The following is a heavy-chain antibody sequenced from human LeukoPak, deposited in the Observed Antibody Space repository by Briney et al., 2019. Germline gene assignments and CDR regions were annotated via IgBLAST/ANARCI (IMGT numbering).Heavy chain of an antibody. CDR1: GYSFTSYW. J-gene: IGHJ4*02. CDR3: ARHSQGALFDY. D-gene: IGHD1-26*01. Sequence: GESLKISCKASGYSFTSYWIGWVRQMPGKGLEWMGIIYPGDSDTIYSPSFQGQVTISADKSISTAYLQWGSLKASDTAMYYCARHSQGALFDYWGQGTLVTVSS. V-gene: IGHV5-51*01. CDR2: IYPGDSDT.